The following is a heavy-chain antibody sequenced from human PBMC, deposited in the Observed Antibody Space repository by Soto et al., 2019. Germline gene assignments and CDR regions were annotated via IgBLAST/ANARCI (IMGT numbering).Heavy chain of an antibody. CDR2: ISYDGSNK. CDR3: ARDAFCSGGSCKYYYYGMDV. CDR1: GFSFSSYG. Sequence: LRLSCAGSGFSFSSYGMHWVRQAPGKGLEWVAVISYDGSNKYYADSVKGRFTISRDNSKNTLYLQMNSLRAEDTGVYYCARDAFCSGGSCKYYYYGMDVWGQGTTVTVSS. V-gene: IGHV3-30-3*01. J-gene: IGHJ6*02. D-gene: IGHD2-15*01.